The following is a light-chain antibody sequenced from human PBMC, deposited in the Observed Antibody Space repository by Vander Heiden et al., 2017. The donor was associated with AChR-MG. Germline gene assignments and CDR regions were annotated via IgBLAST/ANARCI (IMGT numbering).Light chain of an antibody. Sequence: QSALTQPRSVSGSPGQSVAISCTGTSSDVGGYNYVSWYQQHPGNAPKLMIDDVSKRPSGVPDRFSGSKSGNTASLTISGLQAEDEAYYYCCSYAGSYAEVFGTGTKVTVL. J-gene: IGLJ1*01. V-gene: IGLV2-11*01. CDR1: SSDVGGYNY. CDR3: CSYAGSYAEV. CDR2: DVS.